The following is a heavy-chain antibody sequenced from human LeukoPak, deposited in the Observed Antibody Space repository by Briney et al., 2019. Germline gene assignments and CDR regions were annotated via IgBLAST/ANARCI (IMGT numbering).Heavy chain of an antibody. J-gene: IGHJ6*02. CDR2: INHGGST. D-gene: IGHD3-10*01. CDR1: GGSFSGYY. CDR3: SRVIRGVMIVYYYYGMDV. V-gene: IGHV4-34*01. Sequence: SGTLSLTCAVYGGSFSGYYWSWIREPPGKGLEWIWEINHGGSTTYNTSLTSRATISVQTTKKKISRKLSSVTGADTALFYCSRVIRGVMIVYYYYGMDVWGQGTTVTVSS.